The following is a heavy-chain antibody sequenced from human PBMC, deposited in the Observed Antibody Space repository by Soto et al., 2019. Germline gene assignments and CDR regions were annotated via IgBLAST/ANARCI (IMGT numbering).Heavy chain of an antibody. Sequence: SETLSLTCTVSGGSISSGGYYWSWIRQHPGKGLEWIGYIYYSGSTYYNPSLKSRVTISVDTSKNQFSLKLSSVTAADTAVYYCARTLHSSSWPWGQGTLVTVSS. J-gene: IGHJ5*02. CDR1: GGSISSGGYY. CDR3: ARTLHSSSWP. V-gene: IGHV4-31*03. CDR2: IYYSGST. D-gene: IGHD6-13*01.